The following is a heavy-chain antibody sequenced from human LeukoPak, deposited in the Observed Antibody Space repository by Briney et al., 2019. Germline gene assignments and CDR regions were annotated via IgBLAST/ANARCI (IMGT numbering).Heavy chain of an antibody. CDR2: INHSGST. J-gene: IGHJ4*02. CDR1: GGSFSGYY. CDR3: ARGDGDYYDSSGYLFDY. Sequence: SETLSLTCAVYGGSFSGYYWSWIRQPPGKGLEWIGEINHSGSTNYNPSLKSRVTISVDTSKNQFSLKPSSVTAADTAVYYCARGDGDYYDSSGYLFDYWGQGTLVTVSS. V-gene: IGHV4-34*01. D-gene: IGHD3-22*01.